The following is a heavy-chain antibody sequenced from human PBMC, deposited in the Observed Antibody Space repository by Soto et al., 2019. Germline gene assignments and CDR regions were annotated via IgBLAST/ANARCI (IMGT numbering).Heavy chain of an antibody. V-gene: IGHV3-23*01. CDR1: GFTFSTYA. J-gene: IGHJ3*02. Sequence: GSLRLSCAASGFTFSTYAMSWVRQAPRKGLEWVSAISGNGGDYTYYADSVKGRFTISRDNSKNTLHLQMNSLRGEDTAVYYCVKEKRSGAVADAFDIWGQGTMVTVSS. CDR2: ISGNGGDYT. CDR3: VKEKRSGAVADAFDI. D-gene: IGHD3-3*01.